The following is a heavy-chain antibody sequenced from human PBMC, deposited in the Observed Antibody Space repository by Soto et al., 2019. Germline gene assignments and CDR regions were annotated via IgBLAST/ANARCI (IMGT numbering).Heavy chain of an antibody. Sequence: QVQLQESGPGLLEPLETLSLTCSVSGVSLNSGHYYWAWVRQSPGKGLAWIASVYYDESTYYNPSLKSRVTICIDKPRNQFSLTLKSVTAADTAVYYCGKVLIGATRHADVDSWGQGARVTVSS. CDR3: GKVLIGATRHADVDS. J-gene: IGHJ4*02. CDR2: VYYDEST. V-gene: IGHV4-39*01. CDR1: GVSLNSGHYY. D-gene: IGHD2-15*01.